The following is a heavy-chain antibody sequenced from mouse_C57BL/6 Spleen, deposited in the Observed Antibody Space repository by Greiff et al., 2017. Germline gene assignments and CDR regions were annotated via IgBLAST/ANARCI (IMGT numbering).Heavy chain of an antibody. CDR1: GFTFSSYA. J-gene: IGHJ3*01. V-gene: IGHV5-4*01. Sequence: EVQGVESGGGLVKPGGSLKLSCAASGFTFSSYAMSWVRQTPDKRLEWVATLSDGGSYTYYPDNVKGRFTISRDNAKNNLYLQMSHLKSEDTAMYYCARANYDGYLTYWGQGTLVTVSA. CDR2: LSDGGSYT. D-gene: IGHD2-3*01. CDR3: ARANYDGYLTY.